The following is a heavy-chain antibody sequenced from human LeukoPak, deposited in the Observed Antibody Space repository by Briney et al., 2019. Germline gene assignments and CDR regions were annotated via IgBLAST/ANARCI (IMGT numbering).Heavy chain of an antibody. V-gene: IGHV3-11*01. CDR3: ARETLKMATKEYYMDV. Sequence: GGSLRLSCAASGFTFSDYYMSWIRQAPGKGLEWVSYISSSGSTIYYADSVKGRFTISRDNAKNSLYLQMNSLRAEDTAVYYCARETLKMATKEYYMDVWGKGTTVTVSS. CDR1: GFTFSDYY. D-gene: IGHD5-24*01. J-gene: IGHJ6*03. CDR2: ISSSGSTI.